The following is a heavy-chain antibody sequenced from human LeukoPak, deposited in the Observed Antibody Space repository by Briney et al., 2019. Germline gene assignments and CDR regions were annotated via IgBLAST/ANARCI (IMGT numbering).Heavy chain of an antibody. Sequence: PGGSLRLSCAASGFTFDDYAMHWVRQAPGKGLVWVSRINTDGSSTSYADSVKGRFTISRDNAKNTLYLQMNSLRAEDTAVYYCARSIAAAGEYYYYCYMDVWGKGTTVTVSS. CDR3: ARSIAAAGEYYYYCYMDV. CDR1: GFTFDDYA. V-gene: IGHV3-74*01. J-gene: IGHJ6*03. CDR2: INTDGSST. D-gene: IGHD6-13*01.